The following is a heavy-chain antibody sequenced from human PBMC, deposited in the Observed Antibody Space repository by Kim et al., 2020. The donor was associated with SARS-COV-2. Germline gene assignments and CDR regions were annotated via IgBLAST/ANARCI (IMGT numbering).Heavy chain of an antibody. CDR2: INPNSGGT. Sequence: ASVKVSCKASGYTFTGYYMHWVRQAPGQGLEWMGRINPNSGGTNYAQKFQGRVTMTRDTSISTAYMELSRLRSDDTAVYYCARDWGEMIVSDYWGQGTLVTVSS. D-gene: IGHD3-22*01. CDR3: ARDWGEMIVSDY. CDR1: GYTFTGYY. J-gene: IGHJ4*02. V-gene: IGHV1-2*06.